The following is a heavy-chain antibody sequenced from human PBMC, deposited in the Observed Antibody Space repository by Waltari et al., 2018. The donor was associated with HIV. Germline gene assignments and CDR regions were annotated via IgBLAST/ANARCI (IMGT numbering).Heavy chain of an antibody. CDR1: GHDFIISG. CDR3: VKDREDYWDNSGRYSRVGPHLFDS. D-gene: IGHD6-25*01. Sequence: QSGAEVKEPGAYAKGPCPAHGHDFIISGVSLVRPGAVEGLEWMVKIHIYNEKKIYTEKLQGRVTLSTDRSRNTVYMELRSLRPDDTAVYYCVKDREDYWDNSGRYSRVGPHLFDSWGPGTQVIVSP. V-gene: IGHV1-18*01. J-gene: IGHJ4*02. CDR2: IHIYNEKK.